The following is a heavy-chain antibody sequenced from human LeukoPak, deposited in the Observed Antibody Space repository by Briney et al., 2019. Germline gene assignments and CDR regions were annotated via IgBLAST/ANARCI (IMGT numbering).Heavy chain of an antibody. CDR3: AKSNGYGLVDI. D-gene: IGHD3-10*01. Sequence: SETLSLTCTVSGHSITSGYYWGWIRQPPGKGLEWMGSVNHRVTTYYNPSLKSRVTISLDTSRNQFSLKLNSVTAADTAVYYCAKSNGYGLVDIWGQGTMVTVSS. CDR1: GHSITSGYY. V-gene: IGHV4-38-2*02. CDR2: VNHRVTT. J-gene: IGHJ3*02.